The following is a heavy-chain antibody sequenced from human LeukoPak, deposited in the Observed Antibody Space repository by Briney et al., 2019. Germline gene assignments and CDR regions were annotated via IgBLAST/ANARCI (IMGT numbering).Heavy chain of an antibody. J-gene: IGHJ4*02. CDR3: ARDTAPYYLDGSGYYLDC. CDR1: GYTFIDYY. CDR2: INPNSGST. Sequence: ASVKVSCKASGYTFIDYYIHWVRQAPGQGLEWMGWINPNSGSTNYAQEFQGRVTLTRDRSISTVYMELSTMRSDDTDVYYCARDTAPYYLDGSGYYLDCWGQGTLVTVSS. V-gene: IGHV1-2*02. D-gene: IGHD3-22*01.